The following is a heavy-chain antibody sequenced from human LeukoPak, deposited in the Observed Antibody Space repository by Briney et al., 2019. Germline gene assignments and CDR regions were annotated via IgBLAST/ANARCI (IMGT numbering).Heavy chain of an antibody. D-gene: IGHD3-3*01. V-gene: IGHV3-21*04. J-gene: IGHJ6*03. CDR1: GFTFSSYS. CDR2: ISTSSSYI. Sequence: GGSLGLSCAASGFTFSSYSMNWVRQAPGKGLEWVSSISTSSSYIYYADSVKGRFTISRDNAKNSLYLQMNSLRAEDTAVYYCAKGWNYYMDVWGKGTTVTISS. CDR3: AKGWNYYMDV.